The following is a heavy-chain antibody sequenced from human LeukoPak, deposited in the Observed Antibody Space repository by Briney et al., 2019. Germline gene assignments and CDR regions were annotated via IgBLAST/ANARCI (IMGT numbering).Heavy chain of an antibody. D-gene: IGHD3-10*01. CDR1: GGSFSGYY. Sequence: SETLSLTRAVYGGSFSGYYWSWIRQPPGKGLEWIGEINHSGSTNYNPSLKSRVTISVDTSKNQFSLKLSSVTAADTAVYYCATMVRGTLDLYYYYYGMDVWGQGTTVTVSS. J-gene: IGHJ6*02. CDR2: INHSGST. CDR3: ATMVRGTLDLYYYYYGMDV. V-gene: IGHV4-34*01.